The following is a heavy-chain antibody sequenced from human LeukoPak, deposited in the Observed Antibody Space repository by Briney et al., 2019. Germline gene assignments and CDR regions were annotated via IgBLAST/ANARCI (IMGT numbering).Heavy chain of an antibody. D-gene: IGHD2-21*01. J-gene: IGHJ5*01. CDR2: IWYDGSRK. CDR3: ARAYYGDGA. CDR1: GFTFSSSW. V-gene: IGHV3-33*08. Sequence: GGSLRLSCATSGFTFSSSWMSWVRQAPGKGLEWVAVIWYDGSRKDYADSVQGRFTISRDDSKNTIYLQMNSLRAEDTAIYYCARAYYGDGAWGPGTLVSVSS.